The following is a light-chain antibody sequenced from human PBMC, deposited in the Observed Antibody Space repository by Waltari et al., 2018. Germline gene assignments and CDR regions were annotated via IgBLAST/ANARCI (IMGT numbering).Light chain of an antibody. CDR1: QSVSTF. CDR2: DAS. CDR3: QQRSNWPPIT. V-gene: IGKV3-11*01. J-gene: IGKJ5*01. Sequence: EIVLTRSPATLSLSPGERATLSCRASQSVSTFLAWYQQKPGQAPRLLIYDASNRATGIPARFSGRGSGTDFTLTISSLEPEDSAVYYCQQRSNWPPITFGQGTRLEIK.